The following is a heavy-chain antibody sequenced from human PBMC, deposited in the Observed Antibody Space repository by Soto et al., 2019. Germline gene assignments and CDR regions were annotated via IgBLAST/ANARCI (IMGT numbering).Heavy chain of an antibody. Sequence: EVQLVESGGGLVQPGGSLRVSCAASGFSFSSDWMSWVRQVPGKGLEWVADINEEGGEKYYEDSVKGRCTISRANAMNSVYLEMNNLGVGDTAVYTCAKSPMVRTLHYGSEVWGQGTKGSDCS. J-gene: IGHJ6*02. D-gene: IGHD2-8*01. CDR1: GFSFSSDW. CDR2: INEEGGEK. CDR3: AKSPMVRTLHYGSEV. V-gene: IGHV3-7*05.